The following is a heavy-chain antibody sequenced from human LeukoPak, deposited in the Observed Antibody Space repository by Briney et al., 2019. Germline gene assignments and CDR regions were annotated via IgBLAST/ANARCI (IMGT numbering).Heavy chain of an antibody. J-gene: IGHJ4*02. Sequence: PGGSLRLSCAASGFTFSNYAMSWVRQAPGKGLEWVSAISGSGGSTYYADSVKGRFTISRDNFKNTLYLQMNSLRAEDTAVYYCAKVRDYDSSGYSDYWGQGNLVTVSS. CDR3: AKVRDYDSSGYSDY. D-gene: IGHD3-22*01. CDR1: GFTFSNYA. V-gene: IGHV3-23*01. CDR2: ISGSGGST.